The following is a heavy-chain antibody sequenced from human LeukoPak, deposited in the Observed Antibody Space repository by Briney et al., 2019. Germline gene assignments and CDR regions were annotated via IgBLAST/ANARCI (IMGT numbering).Heavy chain of an antibody. Sequence: ASVKVSCKASGGTFSSYAISWVRQAPGQGLEWMGGIIPIFGTANYAQKFQGRVTITADESTSTAYMELSSLRSDDTAVYYCARVPNDYGRGTFDYWAREPWSPSPQ. D-gene: IGHD4-17*01. CDR2: IIPIFGTA. V-gene: IGHV1-69*13. J-gene: IGHJ4*02. CDR1: GGTFSSYA. CDR3: ARVPNDYGRGTFDY.